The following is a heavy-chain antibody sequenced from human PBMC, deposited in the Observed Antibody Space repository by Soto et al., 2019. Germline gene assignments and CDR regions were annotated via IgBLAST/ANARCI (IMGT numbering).Heavy chain of an antibody. V-gene: IGHV3-73*01. CDR1: GFTFSGSA. CDR3: TRTVLGIAAAGSQDYYYYYMDV. CDR2: IRSKANSYAT. Sequence: GGSLRLSCAASGFTFSGSAMHWVRQASGKGLEWVGRIRSKANSYATAYAASVKGRFTISRDDSKNTAYLQMNSLKTEDTAVYYCTRTVLGIAAAGSQDYYYYYMDVWGKGTTVTVSS. D-gene: IGHD6-13*01. J-gene: IGHJ6*03.